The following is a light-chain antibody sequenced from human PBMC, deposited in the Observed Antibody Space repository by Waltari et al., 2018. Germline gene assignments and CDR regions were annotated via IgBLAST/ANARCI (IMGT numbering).Light chain of an antibody. V-gene: IGKV2-28*01. Sequence: DIVMTQSPLSLPVTPGEPASISCRSSQSLLHSNGYNYLDWYLQKPGQSPQILIYLGSNRASGVPDRFSGSGSGTDFTLKISRVEAEDAGVYYCTEALQSVTFGQGTRLEIK. CDR2: LGS. CDR1: QSLLHSNGYNY. J-gene: IGKJ5*01. CDR3: TEALQSVT.